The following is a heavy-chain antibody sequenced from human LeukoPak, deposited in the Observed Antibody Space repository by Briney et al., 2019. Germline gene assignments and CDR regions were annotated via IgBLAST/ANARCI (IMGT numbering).Heavy chain of an antibody. Sequence: SETLSLTCTVSGGSTSSYYWSWIRQPPGKGLEWIGYIYYSGSTNYNPSLKSRVTISVDTSKNQFSLKLSSVTAADTAVYYCARGDYGDYFDYWGQGTLVTVSS. J-gene: IGHJ4*02. CDR3: ARGDYGDYFDY. CDR2: IYYSGST. V-gene: IGHV4-59*01. CDR1: GGSTSSYY. D-gene: IGHD4-17*01.